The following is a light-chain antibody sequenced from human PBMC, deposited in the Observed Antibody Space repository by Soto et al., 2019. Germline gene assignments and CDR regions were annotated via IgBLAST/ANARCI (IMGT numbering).Light chain of an antibody. CDR2: KAS. V-gene: IGKV1-5*03. CDR3: QQYNSYSWT. CDR1: QSISSW. J-gene: IGKJ1*01. Sequence: DIQMTQSPSTLSASVGHRVTITCRASQSISSWLAWYQQKPGKAPKLLIYKASSLESGVPSRFSGSGSGTESTLTISSLQPDDFATYYCQQYNSYSWTFGQGTKVEIK.